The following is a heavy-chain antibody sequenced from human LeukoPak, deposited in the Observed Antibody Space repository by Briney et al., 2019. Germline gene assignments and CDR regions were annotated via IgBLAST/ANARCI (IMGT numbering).Heavy chain of an antibody. Sequence: SETLSLTCAVYGGSFSGYYWSWIRQPPGKGLEWIGEINHSGSTNYNPSLKSRVTISVDTSKNQFSLKLSSVTAADTAVYYCAWGDPQQPGGFDYWGQGTLVTVSS. J-gene: IGHJ4*02. CDR2: INHSGST. CDR3: AWGDPQQPGGFDY. V-gene: IGHV4-34*01. D-gene: IGHD6-13*01. CDR1: GGSFSGYY.